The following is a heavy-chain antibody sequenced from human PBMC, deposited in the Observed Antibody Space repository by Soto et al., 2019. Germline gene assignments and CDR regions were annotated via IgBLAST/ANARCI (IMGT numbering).Heavy chain of an antibody. V-gene: IGHV1-69*13. CDR1: GGTFSSYA. Sequence: ASVKVSCKASGGTFSSYAISWVRQAPGQGLEWMGGIIPIFGTANYAQKFQGRVTITADESTSTAYMELSSLRSEDTAVYYCARDLKASAHNIVVVPAAISSSSWYPHAFDIWGQGTMVTVSS. CDR3: ARDLKASAHNIVVVPAAISSSSWYPHAFDI. J-gene: IGHJ3*02. CDR2: IIPIFGTA. D-gene: IGHD2-2*01.